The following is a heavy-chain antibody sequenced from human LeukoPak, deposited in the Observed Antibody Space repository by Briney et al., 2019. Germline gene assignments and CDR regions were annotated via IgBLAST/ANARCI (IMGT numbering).Heavy chain of an antibody. CDR3: AKLVCGGDCYSRQPWFDP. CDR1: GFTFSSYA. CDR2: ISGSGGST. Sequence: PGGSLRLSCAASGFTFSSYAMSWVRQAPGKGLEWVSAISGSGGSTYYADSVKGRFTISRDNSKNTLYLQMNSLRAEDTAVYYCAKLVCGGDCYSRQPWFDPWGQGTLVTVSS. V-gene: IGHV3-23*01. J-gene: IGHJ5*02. D-gene: IGHD2-21*02.